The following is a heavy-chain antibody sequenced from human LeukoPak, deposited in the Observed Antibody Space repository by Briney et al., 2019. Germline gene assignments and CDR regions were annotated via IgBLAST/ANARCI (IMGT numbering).Heavy chain of an antibody. CDR3: GRDQLGDGYIIDY. Sequence: GGSLRLSCAASGYTFSNNGMHWVRQAPGKGLEWVAVIWNDGSNKYYADSVKGRFTISRDNARNTLYLQMNSLRAEDTAVYYCGRDQLGDGYIIDYWGQGTPVTVSS. D-gene: IGHD5-24*01. CDR1: GYTFSNNG. J-gene: IGHJ4*02. CDR2: IWNDGSNK. V-gene: IGHV3-33*01.